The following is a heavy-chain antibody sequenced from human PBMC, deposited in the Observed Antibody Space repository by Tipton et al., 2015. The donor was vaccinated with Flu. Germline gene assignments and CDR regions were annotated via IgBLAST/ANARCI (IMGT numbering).Heavy chain of an antibody. V-gene: IGHV3-11*06. Sequence: SLRLSCAASGFSFSDYEMNWFRQAPGRGLEWVSSISSSTSDTYYADSVKGRFTISRDNAKNSVFLQMNSLRDDDTAVYYCASGLTGYCNSIKCYSSYWGPGSLVTVSS. CDR3: ASGLTGYCNSIKCYSSY. CDR2: ISSSTSDT. CDR1: GFSFSDYE. J-gene: IGHJ4*02. D-gene: IGHD2-2*02.